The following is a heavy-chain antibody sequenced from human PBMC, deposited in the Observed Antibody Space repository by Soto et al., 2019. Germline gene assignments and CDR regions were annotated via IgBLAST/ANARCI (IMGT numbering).Heavy chain of an antibody. V-gene: IGHV4-34*01. J-gene: IGHJ5*02. CDR2: ISHSGST. CDR1: GTFFSYSY. D-gene: IGHD1-20*01. CDR3: ETSTTWYYCFDP. Sequence: AEILFFTCAVYGTFFSYSYRWGLRHPPGKGLGWIGEISHSGSTNYTPSLRSRVSISVDTSTNRSSMKLGSVTAADTAVYYCETSTTWYYCFDPWGQGTLVTVSS.